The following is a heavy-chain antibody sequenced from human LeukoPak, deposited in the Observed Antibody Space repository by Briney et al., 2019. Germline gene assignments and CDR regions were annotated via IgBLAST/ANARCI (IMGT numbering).Heavy chain of an antibody. CDR2: IKQDGSEK. Sequence: PGGSLRLSCAAPGFTFSSYWMSRVRQAPGKGLEWVANIKQDGSEKYYVDPVKGRFTISRDNAKNSLYLQMNSLRAEDTAVYYCARDLNNWNDNWFDPWGQGTLVTVSS. J-gene: IGHJ5*02. D-gene: IGHD1-1*01. V-gene: IGHV3-7*03. CDR1: GFTFSSYW. CDR3: ARDLNNWNDNWFDP.